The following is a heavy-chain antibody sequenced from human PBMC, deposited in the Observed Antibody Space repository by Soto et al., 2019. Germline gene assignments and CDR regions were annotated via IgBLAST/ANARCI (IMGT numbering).Heavy chain of an antibody. D-gene: IGHD6-19*01. Sequence: SGPTLVNPTQTLTLTCTFSGVSLSTSGMRVSWSRQPPGKALEWLARIDWDDDKFYSTSLKTRLTISKDTSKNQVVLPMTNMDPVDTATYYCAPTSSGWFSWFDPWGQGTLVTVSS. CDR2: IDWDDDK. V-gene: IGHV2-70*04. CDR3: APTSSGWFSWFDP. CDR1: GVSLSTSGMR. J-gene: IGHJ5*02.